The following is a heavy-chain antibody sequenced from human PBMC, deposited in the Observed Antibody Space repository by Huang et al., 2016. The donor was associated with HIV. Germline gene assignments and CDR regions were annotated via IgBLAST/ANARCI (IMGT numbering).Heavy chain of an antibody. Sequence: QVQLVQSGAEVKKPGASVKVSCKASGYTFTNSAINCVQQAPGQSLEWMGWISGYNGKTNYAPKVQGRVTMTKDTATSTAYMELRSLISDDTAVYYCARERYYYDRSGYYTPVEYFHHWGQGTLVTVSS. D-gene: IGHD3-22*01. CDR1: GYTFTNSA. CDR3: ARERYYYDRSGYYTPVEYFHH. V-gene: IGHV1-18*01. CDR2: ISGYNGKT. J-gene: IGHJ1*01.